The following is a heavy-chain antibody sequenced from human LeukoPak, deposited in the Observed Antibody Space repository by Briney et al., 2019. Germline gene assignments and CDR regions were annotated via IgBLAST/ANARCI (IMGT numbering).Heavy chain of an antibody. Sequence: PGGSLRLSCAASGFTFSSYAMHWVRQAPGKGLEWVAVISYDGSNKYYADSVKGRFTISRDNSKNTLYLQMNSLRAEDTAVYYCARASMAMPYYDFWSGYLTSASPDWFDPWGQGTLVTVSS. D-gene: IGHD3-3*01. J-gene: IGHJ5*02. CDR1: GFTFSSYA. CDR2: ISYDGSNK. CDR3: ARASMAMPYYDFWSGYLTSASPDWFDP. V-gene: IGHV3-30-3*01.